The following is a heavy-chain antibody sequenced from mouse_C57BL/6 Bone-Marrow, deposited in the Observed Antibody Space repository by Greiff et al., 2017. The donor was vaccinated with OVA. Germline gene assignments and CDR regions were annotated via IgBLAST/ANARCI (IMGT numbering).Heavy chain of an antibody. V-gene: IGHV1-7*01. J-gene: IGHJ3*01. Sequence: VQGVESGAELAKPGASVKLSCKASGYTFTSYWMHWVKQRPGQGLEWIGYINPSSGYTKYNQKFKDKATLTADKSSSTAYMQLSSLTYEDSAFYYCARSHYGSRSWFAYWGQGTLVTVSA. CDR1: GYTFTSYW. CDR3: ARSHYGSRSWFAY. D-gene: IGHD1-1*01. CDR2: INPSSGYT.